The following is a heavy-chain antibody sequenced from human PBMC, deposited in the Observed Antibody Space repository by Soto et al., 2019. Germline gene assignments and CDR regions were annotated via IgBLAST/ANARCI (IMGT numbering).Heavy chain of an antibody. CDR1: GGSFSGYY. CDR2: INHSGST. V-gene: IGHV4-34*01. D-gene: IGHD5-12*01. Sequence: PSETLSLTCAVYGGSFSGYYWSWIRQPPGKGLEWIGEINHSGSTNYNTSLKSRVTISIDTSKNHFSLKLSSVTAADTAVYYCARHREYSGYDWELGAFDIWGQGTMVTVSS. CDR3: ARHREYSGYDWELGAFDI. J-gene: IGHJ3*02.